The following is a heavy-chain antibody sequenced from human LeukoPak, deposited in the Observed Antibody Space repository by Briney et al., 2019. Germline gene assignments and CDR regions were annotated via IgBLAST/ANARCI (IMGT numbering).Heavy chain of an antibody. CDR1: GFPFDDYA. J-gene: IGHJ3*02. Sequence: GGSLRLSCAASGFPFDDYAMHWVRQAPGKGLECVSLISGDGGSTYYADSVKGRFTISRDNSKNSLYLQMNSLRTEDTALYYCAKTYCGGDCYSRALAFDIWGQGTMVTVSS. CDR2: ISGDGGST. V-gene: IGHV3-43*02. D-gene: IGHD2-21*02. CDR3: AKTYCGGDCYSRALAFDI.